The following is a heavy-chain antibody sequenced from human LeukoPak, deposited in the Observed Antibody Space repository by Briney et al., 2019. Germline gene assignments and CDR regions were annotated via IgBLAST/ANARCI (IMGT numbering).Heavy chain of an antibody. D-gene: IGHD5-24*01. CDR2: IGQVGEQT. CDR3: GKDVQLAT. V-gene: IGHV3-23*01. CDR1: GFTFSTAC. J-gene: IGHJ3*01. Sequence: GGSLRLSCAASGFTFSTACMTWVRQAPGKGLEWVSLIGQVGEQTYYGDSVEGRFTISRNNSTNPLYLQMNSLRDEDTAMNVCGKDVQLATWGLGTVGTVSS.